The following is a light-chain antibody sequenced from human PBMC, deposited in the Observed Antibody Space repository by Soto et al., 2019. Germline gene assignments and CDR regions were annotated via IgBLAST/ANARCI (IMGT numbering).Light chain of an antibody. V-gene: IGKV1-33*01. J-gene: IGKJ5*01. CDR3: QQYDNLPPGT. CDR2: DAS. CDR1: QDISNY. Sequence: DIQMTQSPSSLSASVGDRVTITCQASQDISNYLNWYQQKPGKAPKLLIYDASNLETGVSSRFSGSGSGTDFTFTISSLQPEDIVTYYCQQYDNLPPGTFGQGTRLEIK.